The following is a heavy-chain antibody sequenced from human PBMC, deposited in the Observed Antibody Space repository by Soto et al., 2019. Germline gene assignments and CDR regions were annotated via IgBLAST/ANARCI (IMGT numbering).Heavy chain of an antibody. J-gene: IGHJ3*02. D-gene: IGHD3-22*01. CDR2: IYWDDDK. Sequence: QITLKESGPTLVKPTQTLTLTCTFSGFSLSTSGVGVGWIRQPPGKALEWLALIYWDDDKRYSPSLKSRLTITKDTPKNQAVLKKTNRDPVDTATYYCAHSLYYYDSSGYYYEAWAFDIWGQGTMVTVSS. CDR3: AHSLYYYDSSGYYYEAWAFDI. CDR1: GFSLSTSGVG. V-gene: IGHV2-5*02.